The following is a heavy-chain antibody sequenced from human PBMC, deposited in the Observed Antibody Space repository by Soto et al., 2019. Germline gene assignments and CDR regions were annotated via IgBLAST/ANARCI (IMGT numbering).Heavy chain of an antibody. CDR2: IYHSGST. CDR1: GGYNSSGGYS. CDR3: ARIRMLGIGVWGSYRQNFFDH. Sequence: SETRYLTCAVSGGYNSSGGYSRSWVRQPPGKGLEWIGYIYHSGSTYYNPSLKSRVTISVDRSKNQFSLKLSSVTAADTAVYYSARIRMLGIGVWGSYRQNFFDHSGQCTLV. J-gene: IGHJ4*02. V-gene: IGHV4-30-2*01. D-gene: IGHD3-16*01.